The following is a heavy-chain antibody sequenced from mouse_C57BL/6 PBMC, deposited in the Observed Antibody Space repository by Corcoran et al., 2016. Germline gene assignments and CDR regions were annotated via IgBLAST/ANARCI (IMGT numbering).Heavy chain of an antibody. Sequence: EVQLQQSGLELVKPGASVKISCKASGYTFTDYYMNWVKQSHGKSLEWIGDINPNNGGTSYNQKFKGKATLTVDKSSSTAYMELRSLTSEDSAVYYCARSGTVLAYWGQGTLVTVSA. CDR1: GYTFTDYY. V-gene: IGHV1-26*01. J-gene: IGHJ3*01. D-gene: IGHD1-1*01. CDR3: ARSGTVLAY. CDR2: INPNNGGT.